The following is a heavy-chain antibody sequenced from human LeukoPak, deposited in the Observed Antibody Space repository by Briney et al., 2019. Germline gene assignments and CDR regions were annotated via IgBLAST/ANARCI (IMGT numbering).Heavy chain of an antibody. D-gene: IGHD5-24*01. CDR2: ISYDGSNK. Sequence: GGSLRLSCAASGFTFSSYGMHWVRQAPGKGLEWVAVISYDGSNKYYADSVKGRFTISRDNSKNTLYLQMNSLRAEDTAVCYCAKEMATIGDAFDIWGQGTMVTVSS. V-gene: IGHV3-30*18. CDR1: GFTFSSYG. CDR3: AKEMATIGDAFDI. J-gene: IGHJ3*02.